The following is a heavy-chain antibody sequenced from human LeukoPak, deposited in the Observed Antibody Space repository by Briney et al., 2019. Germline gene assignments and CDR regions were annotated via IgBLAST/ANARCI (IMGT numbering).Heavy chain of an antibody. CDR3: ARDLVDIVVVVAADKDAFDI. J-gene: IGHJ3*02. CDR2: IYFSGST. V-gene: IGHV4-39*07. CDR1: GGSISSSSYY. Sequence: SETLSLTCTVSGGSISSSSYYWGWIRHPPGKGLEWIGSIYFSGSTYYNPALKSRVTISVDTSKDQFSLKLSSVTAADTAVYYCARDLVDIVVVVAADKDAFDIWGQGTMVTVSS. D-gene: IGHD2-15*01.